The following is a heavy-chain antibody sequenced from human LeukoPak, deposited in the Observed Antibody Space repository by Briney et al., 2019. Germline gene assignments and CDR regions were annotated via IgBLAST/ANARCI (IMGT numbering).Heavy chain of an antibody. J-gene: IGHJ3*02. CDR3: AKTSGSYLGPFDI. V-gene: IGHV3-23*01. Sequence: GGSLRLSCAASGFTFNNYAMNWVRQAPGKGLEWVSVISGSGGSTYYADSVKGRFTISRDNSKNTLYLQMNSLRAEDTAVYYCAKTSGSYLGPFDIWGQGTMVTVSS. CDR2: ISGSGGST. D-gene: IGHD1-26*01. CDR1: GFTFNNYA.